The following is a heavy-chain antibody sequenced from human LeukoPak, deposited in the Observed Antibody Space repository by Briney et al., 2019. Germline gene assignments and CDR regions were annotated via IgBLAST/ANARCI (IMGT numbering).Heavy chain of an antibody. CDR2: IIPIFGTA. Sequence: GASVEVSCKASGGTFSSYAISWVRQAPGQGLEWMGGIIPIFGTANYAQKFQGRVTITADKSTSTAYMELSSLRSEDTAVYYCAGSIAAAGTPLDYWGQGTLVTVSS. D-gene: IGHD6-13*01. CDR3: AGSIAAAGTPLDY. V-gene: IGHV1-69*06. J-gene: IGHJ4*02. CDR1: GGTFSSYA.